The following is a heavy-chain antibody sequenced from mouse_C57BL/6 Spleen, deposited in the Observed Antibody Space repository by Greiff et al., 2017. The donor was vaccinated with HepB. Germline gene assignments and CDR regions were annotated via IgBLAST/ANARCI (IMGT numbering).Heavy chain of an antibody. CDR1: GYSFTGYY. V-gene: IGHV1-42*01. Sequence: EVMLVESGPELVKPGASVKISCKASGYSFTGYYMNWVKQSPEKSLEWIGEINPSTGGTTYNQKFKAKATLTVDKSSSTAYMQLKSLTSEDSAVYYCARKGVRGAWFAYWGQGTLVTVSA. D-gene: IGHD5-1*01. CDR2: INPSTGGT. J-gene: IGHJ3*01. CDR3: ARKGVRGAWFAY.